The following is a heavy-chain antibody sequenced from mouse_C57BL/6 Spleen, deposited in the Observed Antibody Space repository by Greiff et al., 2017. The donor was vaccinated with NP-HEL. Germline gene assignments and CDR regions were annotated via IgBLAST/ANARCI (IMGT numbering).Heavy chain of an antibody. CDR1: GYAFSSSW. Sequence: QVQLQQSGPELVKPGASVKISCKASGYAFSSSWMNWVKQRPGKGLEWIGRIYPGDGDTNYNGKFKGKATLTADKSSSTAYMQLSSLTSEDSAVYVCARSYYYGEYYYAMDYWGQGTSVTVSS. CDR2: IYPGDGDT. CDR3: ARSYYYGEYYYAMDY. V-gene: IGHV1-82*01. J-gene: IGHJ4*01. D-gene: IGHD1-1*01.